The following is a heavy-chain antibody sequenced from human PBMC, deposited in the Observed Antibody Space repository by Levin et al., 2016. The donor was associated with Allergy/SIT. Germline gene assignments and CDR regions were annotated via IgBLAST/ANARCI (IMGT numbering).Heavy chain of an antibody. CDR1: GFTFSSYG. J-gene: IGHJ4*02. D-gene: IGHD3-22*01. V-gene: IGHV3-23*01. CDR3: AKDWGSGYYAYYFDY. Sequence: GGSLRLSCAASGFTFSSYGMSWVRQAPGKGLEWVSGISSSGGSSYYADSVKGRFTISRDNSKNTLCLQMNSLRAEDTAVYYCAKDWGSGYYAYYFDYWGQGTLVTVSS. CDR2: ISSSGGSS.